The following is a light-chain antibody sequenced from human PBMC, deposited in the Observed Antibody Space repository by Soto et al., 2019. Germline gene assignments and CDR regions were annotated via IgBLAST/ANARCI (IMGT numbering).Light chain of an antibody. V-gene: IGLV4-69*01. CDR2: VNGDGSH. CDR3: QTWDTGIRV. Sequence: QLVLTQSPSASASLGASVKLTCTLSSEHRNYDIAWHQQLPEKGPRYLMKVNGDGSHNKGDGNPDRFSGSSSGADRYPTISRLQSEDEADYYCQTWDTGIRVFGGGTKLTVL. CDR1: SEHRNYD. J-gene: IGLJ3*02.